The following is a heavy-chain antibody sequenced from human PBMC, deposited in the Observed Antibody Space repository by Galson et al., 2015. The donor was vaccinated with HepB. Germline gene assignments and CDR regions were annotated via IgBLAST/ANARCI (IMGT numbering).Heavy chain of an antibody. CDR3: VKDSSSWYYFDS. V-gene: IGHV3-66*01. D-gene: IGHD6-13*01. CDR1: GFTVSTNY. CDR2: IHSGGST. J-gene: IGHJ4*02. Sequence: SLRLSCAASGFTVSTNYMSWVRQAPGKGLEWVSVIHSGGSTYYADSVRGRFTISRDNSKNTLSLQMSSLRAEDTALYYCVKDSSSWYYFDSWGQGSLVTVSS.